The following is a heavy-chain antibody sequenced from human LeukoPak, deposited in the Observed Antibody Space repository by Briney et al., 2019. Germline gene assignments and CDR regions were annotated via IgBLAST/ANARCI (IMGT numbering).Heavy chain of an antibody. CDR1: NGSINSGAYY. CDR3: ARAYYYGSGSYGLDY. CDR2: IYSSGST. V-gene: IGHV4-61*08. Sequence: SETLSLTYTVSNGSINSGAYYWSWIRQHQGKGLEWIGYIYSSGSTNYNPSLKSRLTISVDASKNQFSLKLTSVTAADTAVYYCARAYYYGSGSYGLDYWGQGTLVTVSS. J-gene: IGHJ4*02. D-gene: IGHD3-10*01.